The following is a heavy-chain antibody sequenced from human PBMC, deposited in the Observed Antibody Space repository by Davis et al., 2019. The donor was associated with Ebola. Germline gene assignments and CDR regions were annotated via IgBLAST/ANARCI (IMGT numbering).Heavy chain of an antibody. CDR3: AKGGGYYPFDY. CDR1: GFTFSSYA. D-gene: IGHD3-22*01. CDR2: ISSSSRYI. V-gene: IGHV3-21*04. Sequence: GGSLRLSCAASGFTFSSYAMHWVRQAPGKGLEWVSSISSSSRYIYYTDSEKGRFTISRDNSKNTLYLQMNSLRAEDTAVYYCAKGGGYYPFDYWGQGTLVTVSS. J-gene: IGHJ4*02.